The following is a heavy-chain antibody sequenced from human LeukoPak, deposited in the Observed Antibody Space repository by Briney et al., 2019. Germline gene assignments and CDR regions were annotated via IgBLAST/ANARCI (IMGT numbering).Heavy chain of an antibody. V-gene: IGHV3-21*01. CDR1: GFTFSSYS. J-gene: IGHJ4*02. Sequence: GGSLRLSCAASGFTFSSYSMNWVRQAPGKGLEWVSSISSSYIYYADSVKGRFTISRDNAKNSLYLQMNSLRAEDTAVYYCARVNGSGSYYIDYWGQGTLVTVSS. CDR3: ARVNGSGSYYIDY. CDR2: ISSSYI. D-gene: IGHD3-10*01.